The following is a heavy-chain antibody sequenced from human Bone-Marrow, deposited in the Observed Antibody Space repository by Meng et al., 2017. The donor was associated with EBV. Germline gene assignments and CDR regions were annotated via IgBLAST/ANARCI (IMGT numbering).Heavy chain of an antibody. CDR1: GYSFTSYW. J-gene: IGHJ5*02. D-gene: IGHD3-10*01. CDR3: ARKGGSGSYYDEGYNWFDP. CDR2: IYPGDSDT. V-gene: IGHV5-51*01. Sequence: EVQLVQSGAEVKKHGEALKVSCGGSGYSFTSYWIGWVRQMPGKGLEWMGIIYPGDSDTRYSPSFQGQVTISADKSISTAYLQWSSLKASDTAMYYCARKGGSGSYYDEGYNWFDPWGQGPLGTVDS.